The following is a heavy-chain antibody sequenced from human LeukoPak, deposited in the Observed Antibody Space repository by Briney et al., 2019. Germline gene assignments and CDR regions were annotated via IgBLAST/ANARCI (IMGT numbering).Heavy chain of an antibody. D-gene: IGHD6-19*01. J-gene: IGHJ5*02. CDR3: TTTFDSSGFPA. CDR2: IKSKTDGGTT. Sequence: GGSLRLSCAASGFTFSNTWMSWVRQAPGKGLEWVGRIKSKTDGGTTDYAAPVKGRFTISRDDSKNTLYLQMNSLKTEDTAVYYCTTTFDSSGFPAWGQGTLVTVSS. V-gene: IGHV3-15*01. CDR1: GFTFSNTW.